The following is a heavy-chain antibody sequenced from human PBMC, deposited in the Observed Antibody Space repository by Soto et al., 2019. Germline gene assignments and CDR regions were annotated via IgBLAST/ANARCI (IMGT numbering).Heavy chain of an antibody. CDR2: SSAYNGNT. Sequence: QVQLVQAGAEVKKPGASVKVSCKASGYTFTSYAISWVRQAPGQGLEWMGWSSAYNGNTNDAQKLQGTVTMTTDTSTTTASMERRSLRYDDTAVYYCARSRPAAGYWGQGTLVTVSS. CDR3: ARSRPAAGY. V-gene: IGHV1-18*01. J-gene: IGHJ4*02. CDR1: GYTFTSYA.